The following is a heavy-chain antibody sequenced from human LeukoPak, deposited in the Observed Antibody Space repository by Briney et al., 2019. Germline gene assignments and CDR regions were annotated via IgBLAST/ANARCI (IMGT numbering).Heavy chain of an antibody. V-gene: IGHV3-23*01. CDR2: ISGSGGST. D-gene: IGHD3-22*01. CDR1: GFTFSSYA. J-gene: IGHJ4*02. Sequence: GGSLRLSCAVSGFTFSSYAMSWVRQAPGKGLEWVSAISGSGGSTYYADSVKGRFTISRDNSKNTLYLQMNSLRAEDTAVYYCAKGLLIYDSSGYYFDYWGQGTLVTVSS. CDR3: AKGLLIYDSSGYYFDY.